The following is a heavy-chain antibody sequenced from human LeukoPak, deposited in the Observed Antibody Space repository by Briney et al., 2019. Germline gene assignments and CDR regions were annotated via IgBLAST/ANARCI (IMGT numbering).Heavy chain of an antibody. CDR3: ARIWWLRLGPIFDY. J-gene: IGHJ4*02. Sequence: SQTLSLTCTVSGGSISSGGYYWSWIRQPPGKGLEWIGYIYHSGSTNYNPSLKSRVTISVDTSKNQFSLKLSSVTAADTAVYYCARIWWLRLGPIFDYWGQGTLVTVSS. D-gene: IGHD5-12*01. CDR2: IYHSGST. V-gene: IGHV4-30-2*01. CDR1: GGSISSGGYY.